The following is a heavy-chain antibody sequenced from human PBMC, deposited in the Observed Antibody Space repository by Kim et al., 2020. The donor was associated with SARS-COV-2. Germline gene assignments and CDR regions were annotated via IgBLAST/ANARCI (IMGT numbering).Heavy chain of an antibody. Sequence: SETLSLTCAVSGGSISSSNWWSWVRQPPGKGLEWIGEIYHSGSTNYNPSLKSRVTISVDKSKNQFSLKLSSVTAADTAVYYCARWDLIEAATPGAGYFDYWGQGTLVTVSS. V-gene: IGHV4-4*02. J-gene: IGHJ4*02. CDR2: IYHSGST. CDR1: GGSISSSNW. CDR3: ARWDLIEAATPGAGYFDY. D-gene: IGHD6-25*01.